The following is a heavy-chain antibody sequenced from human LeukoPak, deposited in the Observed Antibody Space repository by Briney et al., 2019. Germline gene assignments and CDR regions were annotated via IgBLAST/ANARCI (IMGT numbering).Heavy chain of an antibody. J-gene: IGHJ5*02. D-gene: IGHD3-3*01. CDR2: IVVGSGNT. CDR1: GFTFTSSA. CDR3: AASYYDFWSGYLENH. V-gene: IGHV1-58*02. Sequence: ASVKVSCKASGFTFTSSAMQWVRQARGQRLEWIGWIVVGSGNTNYAQKFQERVTITRDMSTSTAYMELSSLRSEDTAVYYCAASYYDFWSGYLENHWGQGTLVTVSS.